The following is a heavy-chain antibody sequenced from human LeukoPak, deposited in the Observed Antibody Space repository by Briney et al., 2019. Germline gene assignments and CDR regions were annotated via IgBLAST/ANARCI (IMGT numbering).Heavy chain of an antibody. V-gene: IGHV4-34*01. D-gene: IGHD3-3*01. CDR2: INHSGST. CDR3: ARARYDFWSGYYKRDYYFDY. Sequence: SETLSLTCAVYGGSFSGYYWSWIRQPPGKALEWIGEINHSGSTNYNPSLKSRVTISVDTSKNQFSLKLSSVTAADTAVYYCARARYDFWSGYYKRDYYFDYWGQGTLVTVSS. J-gene: IGHJ4*02. CDR1: GGSFSGYY.